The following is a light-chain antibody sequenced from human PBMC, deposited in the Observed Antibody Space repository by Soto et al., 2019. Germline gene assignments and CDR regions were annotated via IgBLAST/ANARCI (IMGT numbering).Light chain of an antibody. CDR3: QQYASSPLT. CDR1: QSVRSNY. CDR2: GAS. V-gene: IGKV3-20*01. Sequence: EIVLTQSPGTLSLSSGERATLPCRASQSVRSNYLAWYQQKLGQAPRLLIYGASSRATGIPDRFGGSGSGTDFTLTISRLEPEDFAVYYCQQYASSPLTFGGGTKVEIK. J-gene: IGKJ4*01.